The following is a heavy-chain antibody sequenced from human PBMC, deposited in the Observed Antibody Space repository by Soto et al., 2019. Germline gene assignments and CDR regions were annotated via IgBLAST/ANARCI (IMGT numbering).Heavy chain of an antibody. CDR2: TSTSGGST. CDR3: AKDQAEGGFTYGFFYYYGLDV. J-gene: IGHJ6*02. Sequence: VQLLESGGALVQPGGSLRLSCTASGFTFRTYAMSWVRQAPGRGLEWVSATSTSGGSTYYADSVKGRFTVSRDNSKNTLHLQMNSLRAEDTAVYYCAKDQAEGGFTYGFFYYYGLDVWGQGTTVTVSS. D-gene: IGHD5-18*01. CDR1: GFTFRTYA. V-gene: IGHV3-23*01.